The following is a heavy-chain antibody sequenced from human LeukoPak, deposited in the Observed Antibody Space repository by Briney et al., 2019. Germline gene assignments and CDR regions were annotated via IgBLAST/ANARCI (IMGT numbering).Heavy chain of an antibody. CDR1: GGTFSSYA. Sequence: SVKVSCKASGGTFSSYAISWVRQAPGQGLEWMGGIIPIFGTANYAQKFQGRVTITADESTSTAYMELRSLRSDDTAVYYCARAITMMGHDAFDIWGQGTMVTVSS. V-gene: IGHV1-69*13. D-gene: IGHD3-22*01. CDR2: IIPIFGTA. CDR3: ARAITMMGHDAFDI. J-gene: IGHJ3*02.